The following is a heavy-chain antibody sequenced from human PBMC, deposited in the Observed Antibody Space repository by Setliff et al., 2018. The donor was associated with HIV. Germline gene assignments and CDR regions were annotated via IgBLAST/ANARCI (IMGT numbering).Heavy chain of an antibody. D-gene: IGHD2-21*01. CDR1: GGSIGSYR. CDR3: ARRASPPSGPYSQYYMDV. CDR2: ISYSGTT. V-gene: IGHV4-59*08. Sequence: PSETLSLTCAVFGGSIGSYRWNWIRQTPGKGLEWIGFISYSGTTDYNPSLKSRVTISIDTSKNQFSLKLTSVTAADTAVYYCARRASPPSGPYSQYYMDVWGSGPRSPSP. J-gene: IGHJ6*03.